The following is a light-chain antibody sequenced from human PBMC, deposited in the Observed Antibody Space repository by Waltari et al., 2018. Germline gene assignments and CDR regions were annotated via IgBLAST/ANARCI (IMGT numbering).Light chain of an antibody. CDR2: GTS. V-gene: IGKV1-6*01. CDR3: LHDYGYPRT. CDR1: EDIRND. J-gene: IGKJ1*01. Sequence: TQLTQSPSSLSASVGDRVILTCRASEDIRNDLAWYQQQPGKAPKVLIYGTSILRSGVPSRFSGSGSGTDFTLTITNLQPEDFATYFCLHDYGYPRTFGQGNKVEVK.